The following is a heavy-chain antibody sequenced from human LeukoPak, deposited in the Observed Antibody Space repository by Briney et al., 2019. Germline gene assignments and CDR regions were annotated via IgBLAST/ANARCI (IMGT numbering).Heavy chain of an antibody. V-gene: IGHV3-30*02. CDR3: AKGYQLVIDFDY. Sequence: PGGSLRLSCSASGFTFSSYGMHWVRQAPGKGLEWVAFIRYDGSNKYYADSVKGRFTISRDNSKNTLYLQMNSLRAEDTAVYYCAKGYQLVIDFDYWGQGTLVTVSS. CDR1: GFTFSSYG. CDR2: IRYDGSNK. D-gene: IGHD2-2*01. J-gene: IGHJ4*02.